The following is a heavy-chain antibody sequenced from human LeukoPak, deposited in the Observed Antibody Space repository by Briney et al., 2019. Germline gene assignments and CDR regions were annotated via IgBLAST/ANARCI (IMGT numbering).Heavy chain of an antibody. D-gene: IGHD6-13*01. J-gene: IGHJ4*02. CDR2: IYYSGST. V-gene: IGHV4-39*07. CDR1: GGFISSSSYY. Sequence: SETLSLTCTVSGGFISSSSYYWGWIRQPPGKGLEWIGSIYYSGSTYYNPSLKSRVTISVDTSKNQFSLKLSSVTAADTAVYYCARSGGYSIAAAGLRYWGQGTLVTVSS. CDR3: ARSGGYSIAAAGLRY.